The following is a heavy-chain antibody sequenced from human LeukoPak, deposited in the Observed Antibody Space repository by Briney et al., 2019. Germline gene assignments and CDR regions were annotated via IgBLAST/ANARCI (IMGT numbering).Heavy chain of an antibody. CDR2: ISAYNGNT. CDR1: GYTFIDHG. V-gene: IGHV1-18*01. D-gene: IGHD6-19*01. J-gene: IGHJ5*02. Sequence: GASVKVSCKASGYTFIDHGICWVRQAPGQGLEWMGWISAYNGNTNYAQKLQGRLTMTTDTSTRTAYMELRSLRSDDTAMYYCARDSGSGWYNWFDPWGQGTLVTVSS. CDR3: ARDSGSGWYNWFDP.